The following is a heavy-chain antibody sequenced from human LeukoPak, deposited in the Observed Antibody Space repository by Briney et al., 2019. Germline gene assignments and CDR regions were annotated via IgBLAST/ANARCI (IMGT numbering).Heavy chain of an antibody. CDR3: ARDFGSINGGLNNWFDA. J-gene: IGHJ5*02. CDR1: GFTFSNYW. D-gene: IGHD2-8*01. Sequence: PGGSLRLSCAASGFTFSNYWMNWVRQAPGKGLEWVSSIKQDGSSTYYVDSVRGRFTISRDNAKNTLYLQMNSLRAEDTAVYYFARDFGSINGGLNNWFDAWGQGTLVTVS. V-gene: IGHV3-7*01. CDR2: IKQDGSST.